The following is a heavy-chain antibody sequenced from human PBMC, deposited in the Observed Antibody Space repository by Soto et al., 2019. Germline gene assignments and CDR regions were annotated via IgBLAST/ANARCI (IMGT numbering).Heavy chain of an antibody. CDR3: ARRGSGSYYDY. V-gene: IGHV3-23*01. J-gene: IGHJ4*02. CDR1: GFTFSSYA. Sequence: EVQLLESGGGLVQPGGSLRLSCAASGFTFSSYAMSWVRQAPGKGLEWVSVISGSGDSTYYADSVKRRFTISRDNSKNTLYLQMNSLRAEDTAVYYCARRGSGSYYDYWGQGTLVTVSS. CDR2: ISGSGDST. D-gene: IGHD1-26*01.